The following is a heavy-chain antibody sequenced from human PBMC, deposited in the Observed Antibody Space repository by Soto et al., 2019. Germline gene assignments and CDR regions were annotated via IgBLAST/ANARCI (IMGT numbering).Heavy chain of an antibody. J-gene: IGHJ6*02. CDR3: ARDLMGYAMDV. Sequence: LRLSCVASGFTFENYAMSWVRQAPGKGLEWVSAISGSGAIYYADSVKGRFTISRDNAKNSLFLQMNSLRAEDTAVYYCARDLMGYAMDVWGQGTTVTVSS. CDR1: GFTFENYA. CDR2: ISGSGAI. V-gene: IGHV3-48*03. D-gene: IGHD2-8*01.